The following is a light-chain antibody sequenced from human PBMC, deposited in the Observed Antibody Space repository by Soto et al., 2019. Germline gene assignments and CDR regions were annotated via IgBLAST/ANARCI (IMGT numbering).Light chain of an antibody. CDR3: QQSYKMPS. CDR1: QSISRY. J-gene: IGKJ1*01. Sequence: DIQMTQSPSSLSACVGDRVNISFRASQSISRYLNWYQHKPGKGPTLLIHATSNLQIGVPSRFSGSGSGTEFTLTISSLEPEDFGTYYCQQSYKMPSFGQGTKVDIK. CDR2: ATS. V-gene: IGKV1-39*01.